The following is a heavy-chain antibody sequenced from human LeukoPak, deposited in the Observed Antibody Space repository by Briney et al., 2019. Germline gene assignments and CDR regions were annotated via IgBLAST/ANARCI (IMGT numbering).Heavy chain of an antibody. Sequence: SETLSLTCTVSGGSISSYYWSWIRQPPGKGLEWIGYIYYSGSTNYNPSLKSRVTISVDTSKNQFSLKLSSVTAADTAVYYCARLGWIQLWSKGMDVWGQGTTVTVSS. V-gene: IGHV4-59*01. CDR1: GGSISSYY. J-gene: IGHJ6*02. D-gene: IGHD5-18*01. CDR2: IYYSGST. CDR3: ARLGWIQLWSKGMDV.